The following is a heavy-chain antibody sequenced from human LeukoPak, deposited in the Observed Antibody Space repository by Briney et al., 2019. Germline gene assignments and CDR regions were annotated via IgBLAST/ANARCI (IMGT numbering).Heavy chain of an antibody. V-gene: IGHV3-74*01. Sequence: GGSLRLSCAASGFSFSSYWMHWVRQAPGKGPVWVSLISNDESTIIYADSVKGRFTISRDNAKNTLYLQMSSLRAEDTAEYYCARDVGTWGQGTLVTVSS. J-gene: IGHJ5*02. D-gene: IGHD7-27*01. CDR2: ISNDESTI. CDR3: ARDVGT. CDR1: GFSFSSYW.